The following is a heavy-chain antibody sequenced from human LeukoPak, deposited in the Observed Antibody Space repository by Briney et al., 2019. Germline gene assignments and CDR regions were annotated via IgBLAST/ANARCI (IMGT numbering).Heavy chain of an antibody. CDR2: VDHGGSGT. V-gene: IGHV3-74*01. J-gene: IGHJ4*02. Sequence: GWSLRLSCAASGFSFTSYWMHWVRQPPGKGLMWVARVDHGGSGTAYADAVTGRFTISRDNAKNTVYLQMNSLILEDTAVYYCVTDLGWGQGTLVSVSS. CDR3: VTDLG. CDR1: GFSFTSYW.